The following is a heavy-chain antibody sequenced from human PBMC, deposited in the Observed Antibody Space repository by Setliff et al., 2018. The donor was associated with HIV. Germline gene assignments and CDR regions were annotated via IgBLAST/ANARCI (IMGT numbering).Heavy chain of an antibody. J-gene: IGHJ4*02. CDR2: IYYSGST. CDR3: ARGGGPDTNFDS. V-gene: IGHV4-39*07. Sequence: KASETLSLTCTVSGETIRNGFYYWHWRHQPPGKGLEWIGSIYYSGSTHYKSSLKSRVTISVDTSKNQFSLRLSSVTAADTAVYYCARGGGPDTNFDSWGRGTLVTVSS. CDR1: GETIRNGFYY.